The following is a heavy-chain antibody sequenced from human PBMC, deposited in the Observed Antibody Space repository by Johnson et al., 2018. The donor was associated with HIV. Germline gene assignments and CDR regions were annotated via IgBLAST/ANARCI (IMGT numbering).Heavy chain of an antibody. V-gene: IGHV3-53*01. Sequence: EKLVESGGGLIQPGGSLRLSCAASGFTVSSNYMSWVRQAPGKGLEWVSVIYSGGSTYYADSVKGRFTISRDNSKNTLYLQMNSLRAEDTAVYYCAREGGYSGYEGVGHTNDAFDIWGQGTMVTVSS. D-gene: IGHD5-12*01. CDR2: IYSGGST. CDR3: AREGGYSGYEGVGHTNDAFDI. J-gene: IGHJ3*02. CDR1: GFTVSSNY.